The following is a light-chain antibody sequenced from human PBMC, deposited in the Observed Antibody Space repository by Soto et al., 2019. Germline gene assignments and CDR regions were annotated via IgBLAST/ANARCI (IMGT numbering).Light chain of an antibody. CDR3: QQYGSSLYT. J-gene: IGKJ2*01. CDR1: QSVSSSY. Sequence: EIVLTQSPGTLSLSPGERATLSCRASQSVSSSYLAWYQQKPCQAPRLLIYGASSRATGIPDRFSGSGSGTDFTLTISRLEPEDFAVYYCQQYGSSLYTFGQGTKVDIK. CDR2: GAS. V-gene: IGKV3-20*01.